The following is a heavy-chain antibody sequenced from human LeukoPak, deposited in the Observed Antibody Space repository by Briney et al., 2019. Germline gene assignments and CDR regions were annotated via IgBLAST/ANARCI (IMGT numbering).Heavy chain of an antibody. D-gene: IGHD4-23*01. J-gene: IGHJ4*02. CDR3: ARDPILDYGGNSDGY. CDR2: INPNSGGT. V-gene: IGHV1-2*02. Sequence: GASVKVSCKASGYTFTGYYMHWVRQAPGQGLEWMGWINPNSGGTNYAQKFQGRVTMTRDTSISTAYMELSRLRSDDTAVYYCARDPILDYGGNSDGYWGQGTLVTVSS. CDR1: GYTFTGYY.